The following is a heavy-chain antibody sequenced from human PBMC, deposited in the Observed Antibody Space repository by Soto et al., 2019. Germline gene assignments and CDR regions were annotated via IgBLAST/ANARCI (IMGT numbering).Heavy chain of an antibody. V-gene: IGHV1-69*13. CDR3: ARDIAAHRDYYYYYYGMDV. Sequence: SVKVSCKASGGTFSSYAISWVRQAPGQGLEWMGGIIPIFGTANYAQKFQGRVTITADESTSTAYMELSSLRSEDTAVYYCARDIAAHRDYYYYYYGMDVWGQGTKVTVSS. J-gene: IGHJ6*02. CDR1: GGTFSSYA. D-gene: IGHD6-13*01. CDR2: IIPIFGTA.